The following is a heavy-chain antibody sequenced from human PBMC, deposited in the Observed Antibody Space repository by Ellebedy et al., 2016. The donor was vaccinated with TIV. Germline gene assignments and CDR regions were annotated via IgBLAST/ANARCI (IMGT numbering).Heavy chain of an antibody. CDR1: GFTFSRYA. J-gene: IGHJ4*02. Sequence: GESLKISCAASGFTFSRYAMSWVRQAPGKGLEWVSAIGGSGHTTDYTDSVKGRFTISRDNSKNTLSLQMNNLGAEDTAVYYCAKDPITIFGVVWIYWGQGTLVTVSS. CDR2: IGGSGHTT. CDR3: AKDPITIFGVVWIY. D-gene: IGHD3-3*01. V-gene: IGHV3-23*01.